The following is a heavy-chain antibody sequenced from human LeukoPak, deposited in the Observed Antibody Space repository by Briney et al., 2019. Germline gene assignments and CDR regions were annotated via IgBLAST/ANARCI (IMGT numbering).Heavy chain of an antibody. D-gene: IGHD5/OR15-5a*01. J-gene: IGHJ4*02. V-gene: IGHV3-23*01. Sequence: GSLRLSCAASGFTFGSYAMSWVRQAPGKGLEWVSAISGSGGSTYYADSVKGRFTISRDNSKNSLYLQMNSLRAEDTAVYYCARAKAGSTHTYFDYWGQGTLVTVSS. CDR3: ARAKAGSTHTYFDY. CDR2: ISGSGGST. CDR1: GFTFGSYA.